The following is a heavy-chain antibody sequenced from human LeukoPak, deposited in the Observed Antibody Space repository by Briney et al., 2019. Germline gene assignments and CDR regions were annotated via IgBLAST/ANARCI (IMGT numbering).Heavy chain of an antibody. J-gene: IGHJ1*01. CDR1: GFISSDYA. CDR2: IWYDGSDK. CDR3: ASGYCSSGSCYSGYFQH. Sequence: GGSLRLSCAASGFISSDYAMHWVRQAPGKGVEWVAIIWYDGSDKYYLDSVKGRFTISRDNSKNTLYLQMNGLRVEDTAVYYCASGYCSSGSCYSGYFQHWGQGTLVTVSS. V-gene: IGHV3-33*03. D-gene: IGHD2-15*01.